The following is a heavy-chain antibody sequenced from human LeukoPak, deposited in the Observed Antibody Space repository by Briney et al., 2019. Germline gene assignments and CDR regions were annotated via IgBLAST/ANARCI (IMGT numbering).Heavy chain of an antibody. CDR1: GGSISSSSYY. V-gene: IGHV4-39*01. D-gene: IGHD1-26*01. CDR3: ARGIVGATRIDY. J-gene: IGHJ4*02. CDR2: IYYSGST. Sequence: SETLSLTCTVSGGSISSSSYYWGWIRQPPGKGLEWIGSIYYSGSTYYNPSLKSRVTISVDTSKNQFSLKLSSVTAADTAVYYCARGIVGATRIDYWSQGTLVTVSS.